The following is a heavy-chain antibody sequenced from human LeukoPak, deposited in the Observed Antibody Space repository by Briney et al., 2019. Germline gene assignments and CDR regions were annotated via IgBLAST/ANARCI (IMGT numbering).Heavy chain of an antibody. Sequence: GGSLRLSCAASGFTFSSYAMHWVRQAPGKGLEWVAVISYDGSNKYYADSVKGRFTISRDNSKNTLYLQMNSLRAEDTAVYYCARGPPTTILHYYYYYGMDVWGQGPTVTVSS. CDR3: ARGPPTTILHYYYYYGMDV. D-gene: IGHD5-24*01. CDR2: ISYDGSNK. CDR1: GFTFSSYA. V-gene: IGHV3-30-3*01. J-gene: IGHJ6*02.